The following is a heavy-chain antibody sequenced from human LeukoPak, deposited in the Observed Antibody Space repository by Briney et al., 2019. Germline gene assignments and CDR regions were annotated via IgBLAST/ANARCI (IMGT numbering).Heavy chain of an antibody. D-gene: IGHD2-15*01. CDR2: IYHSGST. Sequence: SGTLSLTCAVSGGSISSSNWWSWVRQPPGKGLEWIGEIYHSGSTNYNPSLKSRVTISVDKSKNQFSLKLSSVTAADTAVYYCARDPVVVVAATRGGYGMDVWGRGTTVTVSS. V-gene: IGHV4-4*02. J-gene: IGHJ6*02. CDR3: ARDPVVVVAATRGGYGMDV. CDR1: GGSISSSNW.